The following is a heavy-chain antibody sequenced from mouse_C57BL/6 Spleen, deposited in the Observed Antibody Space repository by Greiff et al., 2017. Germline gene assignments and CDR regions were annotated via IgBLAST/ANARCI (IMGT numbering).Heavy chain of an antibody. D-gene: IGHD2-4*01. Sequence: QVQLQQSGAELVKPGASVKISCKASGYAFSSYWMNWVKQRPGKGLEWIGQIYPGDGDTNYNGKFKGKATLTADKSSSTAYMQLSSLTSEDSAVYFCARSGDYDKTWFAYWGQGTLVTVSA. CDR1: GYAFSSYW. J-gene: IGHJ3*01. CDR2: IYPGDGDT. V-gene: IGHV1-80*01. CDR3: ARSGDYDKTWFAY.